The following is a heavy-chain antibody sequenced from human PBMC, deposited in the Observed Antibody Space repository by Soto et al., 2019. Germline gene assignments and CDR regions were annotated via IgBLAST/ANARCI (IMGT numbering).Heavy chain of an antibody. CDR1: GFTFSTYI. CDR2: ISSSSTYI. J-gene: IGHJ4*02. V-gene: IGHV3-21*01. D-gene: IGHD2-2*01. Sequence: EVQLVESGGGVVKPGGSLRLSCAASGFTFSTYIMNWVRQAPGKGLEWVSSISSSSTYIYYADSVKGRFTISRDNAKNSLYLQMNSLRAEDTAGYYCARGGYCSSTSCPLLPVDYWGPGTLVTVSS. CDR3: ARGGYCSSTSCPLLPVDY.